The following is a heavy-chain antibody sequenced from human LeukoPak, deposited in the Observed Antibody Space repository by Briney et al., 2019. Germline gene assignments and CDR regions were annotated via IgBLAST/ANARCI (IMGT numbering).Heavy chain of an antibody. CDR1: GFTFSSYA. V-gene: IGHV3-30*04. CDR2: ISYDGSNK. Sequence: GRSLRLSCTASGFTFSSYAMHWVRQALGKGLEWGAVISYDGSNKYYADSVKGRFTISRDNSKNTLYLQMNSLRAEDTAVYYCARAFGYSYAVTGEHWGQGTLVTVSS. J-gene: IGHJ4*02. D-gene: IGHD5-18*01. CDR3: ARAFGYSYAVTGEH.